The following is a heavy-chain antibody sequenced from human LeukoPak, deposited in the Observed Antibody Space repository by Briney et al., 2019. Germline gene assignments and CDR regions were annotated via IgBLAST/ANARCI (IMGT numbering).Heavy chain of an antibody. CDR1: GFTFSSYA. D-gene: IGHD4-23*01. CDR3: AKDSTSDYGGNFDY. J-gene: IGHJ4*02. CDR2: ISGSGGST. V-gene: IGHV3-23*01. Sequence: GGSLRLSCAASGFTFSSYAMSWVRQAPGKGLEWVSAISGSGGSTYYAHSVKGRFTISRDNSKNTLYLQMNSLRAEDTAVYYCAKDSTSDYGGNFDYWGQGTLVTVSS.